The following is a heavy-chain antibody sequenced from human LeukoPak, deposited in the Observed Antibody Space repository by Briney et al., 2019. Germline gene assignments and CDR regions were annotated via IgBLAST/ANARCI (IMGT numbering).Heavy chain of an antibody. CDR3: AKDNRRHYTSGPNPDSLH. J-gene: IGHJ4*02. CDR1: GFIFNNYA. D-gene: IGHD6-19*01. V-gene: IGHV3-9*01. Sequence: GRSLRLSCAGSGFIFNNYAMHWVRQPPGKGLEWVSGISWNSGSIGYADSVKGRFTISRDNAKNSLYLQMNSLRVEDTAFYYCAKDNRRHYTSGPNPDSLHWGQGALVTVSS. CDR2: ISWNSGSI.